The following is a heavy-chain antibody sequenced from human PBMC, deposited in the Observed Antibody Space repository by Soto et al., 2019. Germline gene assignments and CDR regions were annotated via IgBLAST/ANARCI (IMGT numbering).Heavy chain of an antibody. D-gene: IGHD4-17*01. Sequence: ASVKVSCKASGYTFTSYAMHWVRQAPGQRLEWMGWINAGNGNTKYSQKFQGRVTITRDTSASTAYMELSSLRSEDTAVYYCARFSNDYGDYGFWFDPWGQGTLVTVSS. J-gene: IGHJ5*02. CDR3: ARFSNDYGDYGFWFDP. CDR2: INAGNGNT. CDR1: GYTFTSYA. V-gene: IGHV1-3*01.